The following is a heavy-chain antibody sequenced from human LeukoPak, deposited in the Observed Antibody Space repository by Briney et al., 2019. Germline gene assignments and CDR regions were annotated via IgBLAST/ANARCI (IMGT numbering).Heavy chain of an antibody. CDR2: IKQDGSEK. CDR3: ARGGGSGYDWGTVY. Sequence: GGSLRLSCAASGFTFSSHWTSWVRQAPGKGLEWVANIKQDGSEKYYVDSVKGRFTISRDNAKNSLYLQMNSLRAEDTAVYYCARGGGSGYDWGTVYWGQGTLVTVSS. D-gene: IGHD5-12*01. V-gene: IGHV3-7*04. CDR1: GFTFSSHW. J-gene: IGHJ4*02.